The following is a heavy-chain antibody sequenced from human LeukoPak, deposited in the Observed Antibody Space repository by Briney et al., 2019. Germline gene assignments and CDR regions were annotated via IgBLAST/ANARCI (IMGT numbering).Heavy chain of an antibody. J-gene: IGHJ4*02. CDR3: ARETILAVAGDF. CDR2: ISSTSITM. Sequence: GGSLRLSCAASGFTFNRNNMNWVRQAPGKALEWVSYISSTSITMYYADSVKGRFTISRDNAKNSLYLQMNSLRADDTAVYYCARETILAVAGDFWGQGTLVTVSS. CDR1: GFTFNRNN. V-gene: IGHV3-48*01. D-gene: IGHD6-19*01.